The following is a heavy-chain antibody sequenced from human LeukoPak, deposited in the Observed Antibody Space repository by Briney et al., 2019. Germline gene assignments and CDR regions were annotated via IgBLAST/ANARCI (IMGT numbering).Heavy chain of an antibody. V-gene: IGHV3-48*03. CDR1: GFTFSSYE. D-gene: IGHD6-13*01. CDR2: ISSGGGGI. Sequence: GGSLRLSCAASGFTFSSYEMNWVRQAPGKGLEWVSYISSGGGGIFYADSVKGRFTISRDNAKNSLYLQMNSLKSEDTALYYCAKDIGGGSSWFYYFDYWGQGTLVTVSS. CDR3: AKDIGGGSSWFYYFDY. J-gene: IGHJ4*02.